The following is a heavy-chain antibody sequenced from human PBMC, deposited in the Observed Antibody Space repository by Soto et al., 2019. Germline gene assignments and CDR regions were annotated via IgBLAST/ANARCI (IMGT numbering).Heavy chain of an antibody. D-gene: IGHD3-22*01. CDR3: AIDLGYNSIGYDPPFDY. CDR1: GFTFSSYW. CDR2: IKQDGSEK. J-gene: IGHJ4*02. V-gene: IGHV3-7*01. Sequence: GGSLRLSCAASGFTFSSYWMSWVRQAPGKGLEWVANIKQDGSEKYYVDSVKGRFTISRDNAKNSLYLQMNSLRAEDTAVYYCAIDLGYNSIGYDPPFDYWGQGTLVTVSS.